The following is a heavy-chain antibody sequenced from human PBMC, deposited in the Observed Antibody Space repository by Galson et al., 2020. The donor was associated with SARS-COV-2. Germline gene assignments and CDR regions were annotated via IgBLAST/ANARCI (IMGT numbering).Heavy chain of an antibody. CDR1: GFTFSDYT. D-gene: IGHD2-2*01. CDR2: ISHRSTYI. J-gene: IGHJ5*02. CDR3: ARTPLGYCSTTSCHYPFDP. Sequence: GGSLRLSCAASGFTFSDYTMNWVRQAPGKGLEWLSSISHRSTYIYYAESLKGRFTISRDNAKNSLYLQLNSLTVEDTAVYFCARTPLGYCSTTSCHYPFDPCGQGTLVTVSS. V-gene: IGHV3-21*01.